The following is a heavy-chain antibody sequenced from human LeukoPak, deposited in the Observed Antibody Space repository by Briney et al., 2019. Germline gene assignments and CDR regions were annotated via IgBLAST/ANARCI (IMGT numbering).Heavy chain of an antibody. J-gene: IGHJ6*02. V-gene: IGHV4-59*01. CDR2: IYYSGST. Sequence: SETLSLTCTDSGGSISSYYWSWIRQPPGKGLEWIGYIYYSGSTNYNPSLKSRVTISVDTSKNQFSLKLSSVTAADTAVYYCARFIAVAGTFYYGMDVWGQGTTVTVSS. D-gene: IGHD6-19*01. CDR3: ARFIAVAGTFYYGMDV. CDR1: GGSISSYY.